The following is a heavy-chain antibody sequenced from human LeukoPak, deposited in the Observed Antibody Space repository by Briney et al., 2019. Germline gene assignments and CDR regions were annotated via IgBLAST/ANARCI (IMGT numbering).Heavy chain of an antibody. CDR2: IYYIGST. D-gene: IGHD4-17*01. CDR3: ARHGTVTHRFDY. CDR1: GGSMSSSSYY. V-gene: IGHV4-39*01. J-gene: IGHJ4*02. Sequence: SETLSLTCGVSGGSMSSSSYYWGWIRQPPGKGLEWIGSIYYIGSTYYNPSLKSRVTIPVDSSKNQCSLKLSSVTAADTAVYYCARHGTVTHRFDYWGQGTLVTVSS.